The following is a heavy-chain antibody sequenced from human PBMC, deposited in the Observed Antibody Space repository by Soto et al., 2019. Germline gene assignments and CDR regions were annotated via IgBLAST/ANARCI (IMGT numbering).Heavy chain of an antibody. V-gene: IGHV1-46*01. J-gene: IGHJ4*02. Sequence: ASVKVSCKASGYAFTSYYMHWVRQAPGQGLEWMGIINPSGGSTRYAQKFQGRVTMTRDTSTSTVYMELSSLRSEDTAVYYCARGLIYDSSGYYFDYWGQGTLVTVSS. CDR2: INPSGGST. CDR1: GYAFTSYY. D-gene: IGHD3-22*01. CDR3: ARGLIYDSSGYYFDY.